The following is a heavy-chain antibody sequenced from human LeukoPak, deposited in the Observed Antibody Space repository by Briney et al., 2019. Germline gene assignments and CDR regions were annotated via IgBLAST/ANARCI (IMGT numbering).Heavy chain of an antibody. CDR3: ARGRSGFGGNSDS. Sequence: SETLSLTCNVSGGSMSSYYWNWIRQPPGKELEWIGYIYYSGNTNYNPSLQSRVTISVDTSKNQFSLKLSSVTAADTAAYYCARGRSGFGGNSDSWGQGTLVTVSS. CDR2: IYYSGNT. J-gene: IGHJ4*02. CDR1: GGSMSSYY. D-gene: IGHD4-23*01. V-gene: IGHV4-59*01.